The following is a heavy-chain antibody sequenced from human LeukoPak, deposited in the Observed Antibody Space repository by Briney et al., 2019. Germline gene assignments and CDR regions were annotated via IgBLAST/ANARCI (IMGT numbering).Heavy chain of an antibody. J-gene: IGHJ4*02. Sequence: SETLSLTCTVSGGSISSSSYYWGWIRQPPGKGLEWIGSIYYSGSTYYNPSLKSRVTMSVDTSKNQFSLKLSSVTAADTAVYYCSAMVPHFDYWGQGTLVTVSS. V-gene: IGHV4-39*01. CDR2: IYYSGST. D-gene: IGHD5-18*01. CDR3: SAMVPHFDY. CDR1: GGSISSSSYY.